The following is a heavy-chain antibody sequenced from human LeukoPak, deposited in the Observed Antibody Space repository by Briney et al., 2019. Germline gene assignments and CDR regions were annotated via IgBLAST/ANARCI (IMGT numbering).Heavy chain of an antibody. J-gene: IGHJ4*02. CDR2: INPNSGGT. Sequence: ASVKVSCKASGGTFSSYAISWVRQAPGQGLEWMGWINPNSGGTNYAQKFQGRVTMTRDTSISTAYMELSRLRSDDTAVYYCARGTSRYCSSTSCFPGPHDYWGQGTLVTVSS. CDR1: GGTFSSYA. CDR3: ARGTSRYCSSTSCFPGPHDY. V-gene: IGHV1-2*02. D-gene: IGHD2-2*01.